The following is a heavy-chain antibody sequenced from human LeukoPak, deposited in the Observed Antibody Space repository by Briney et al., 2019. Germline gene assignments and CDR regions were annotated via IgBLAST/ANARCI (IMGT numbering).Heavy chain of an antibody. Sequence: PSETLSLTCAVYGGSFSGYYWSWIRQPPGKGLEWIGEINHSGSTNYNPSLKSRVTISVDTSKNQFSLKLSSVTAADTAVYYCARGITIFGVVTDYYMDVWGKGTTVTVSS. CDR2: INHSGST. D-gene: IGHD3-3*01. J-gene: IGHJ6*03. V-gene: IGHV4-34*01. CDR1: GGSFSGYY. CDR3: ARGITIFGVVTDYYMDV.